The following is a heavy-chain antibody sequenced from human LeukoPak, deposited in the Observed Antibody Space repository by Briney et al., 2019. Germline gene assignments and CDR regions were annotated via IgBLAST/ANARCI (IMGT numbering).Heavy chain of an antibody. CDR3: AKDASMTTVKYYFDY. V-gene: IGHV3-23*01. J-gene: IGHJ4*02. D-gene: IGHD4-17*01. CDR1: GFTFSSYG. Sequence: GGSLRLSCAASGFTFSSYGIHWIRQAPGKGLEWVSAISGSGGSTYYADSVKGRFTISRDNSKNTLYLQMNSLRAEDTAVYYCAKDASMTTVKYYFDYWGQGTLVTVSS. CDR2: ISGSGGST.